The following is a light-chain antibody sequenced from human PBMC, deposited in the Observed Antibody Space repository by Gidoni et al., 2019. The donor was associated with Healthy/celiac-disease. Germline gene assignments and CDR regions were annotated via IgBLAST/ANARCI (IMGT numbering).Light chain of an antibody. CDR1: QSISSW. V-gene: IGKV1-5*03. J-gene: IGKJ2*01. Sequence: DIKMTQSPSTLSASVGDIVTITCRASQSISSWLAWYQQKPGKAPKLLIYKASSLESGVPSRFSGSGSGTDFTLTISSLQPDVFASYYCQQYNSYSSFGQGTKLEIK. CDR3: QQYNSYSS. CDR2: KAS.